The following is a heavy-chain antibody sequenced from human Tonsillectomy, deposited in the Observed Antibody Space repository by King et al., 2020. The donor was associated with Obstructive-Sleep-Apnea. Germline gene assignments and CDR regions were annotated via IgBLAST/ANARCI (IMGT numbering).Heavy chain of an antibody. V-gene: IGHV3-9*01. Sequence: VQLVESGGGLVQPGRSLRLSCAASGFTFDDYAMHWVRQAPGRGLEWVSGISWNRGSIGYADLVKGRFTISRDNAKNSLYLQMNSLRAEDTALYYCAKGEAMDPSYYFDYWGQGTLVTVSS. D-gene: IGHD5-18*01. J-gene: IGHJ4*02. CDR2: ISWNRGSI. CDR1: GFTFDDYA. CDR3: AKGEAMDPSYYFDY.